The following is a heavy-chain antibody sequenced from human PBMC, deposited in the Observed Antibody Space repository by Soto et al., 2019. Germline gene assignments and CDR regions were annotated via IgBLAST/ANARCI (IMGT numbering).Heavy chain of an antibody. CDR2: ISGSGGST. CDR1: GFTFSSYA. J-gene: IGHJ6*02. CDR3: AKGATTVSYYYYYGMDV. Sequence: GGSLRLSCAASGFTFSSYAMSWVRQAPGKGLEWVSAISGSGGSTYYADSVKGRFTISRDNSKNTLYLQMNSLRAEDTAVYYCAKGATTVSYYYYYGMDVWGQGTTVTVSS. V-gene: IGHV3-23*01. D-gene: IGHD4-4*01.